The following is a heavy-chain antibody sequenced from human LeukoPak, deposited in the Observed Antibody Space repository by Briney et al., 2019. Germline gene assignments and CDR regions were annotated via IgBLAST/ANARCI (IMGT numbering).Heavy chain of an antibody. J-gene: IGHJ4*02. CDR1: GGTFSSYA. V-gene: IGHV1-2*02. Sequence: ASVKVSCKASGGTFSSYAISWVRQAPGQGLEWMGWINPNSGGTNYAQKFQGRVTMTRDTSISTAYMELSRLRSDDTAVYYCARDPPVGIQPGVDWGQGTLVTVSS. CDR3: ARDPPVGIQPGVD. D-gene: IGHD5-18*01. CDR2: INPNSGGT.